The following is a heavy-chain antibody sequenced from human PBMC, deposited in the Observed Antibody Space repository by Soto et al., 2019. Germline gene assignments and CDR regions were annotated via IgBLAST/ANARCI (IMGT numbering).Heavy chain of an antibody. V-gene: IGHV4-61*01. CDR3: SRDGKPNSSSPFVIGY. Sequence: QVQLQESGPALVKPSETLSLTCSVSVCSVNSDNYYWSWIRQPPGKVLEWIACIDNGKSRKNNPSVKSRDTISADPSKNKFSLELSSLSAADTAVYYCSRDGKPNSSSPFVIGYWGRGTLVTVSS. CDR2: IDNGKSR. CDR1: VCSVNSDNYY. J-gene: IGHJ4*02. D-gene: IGHD6-6*01.